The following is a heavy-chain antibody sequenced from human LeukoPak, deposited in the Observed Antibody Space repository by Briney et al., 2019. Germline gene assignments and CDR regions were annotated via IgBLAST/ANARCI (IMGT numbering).Heavy chain of an antibody. V-gene: IGHV3-48*02. CDR3: ARDRGYFYDQLDY. D-gene: IGHD2/OR15-2a*01. Sequence: GGSLRLSCVASGNPFSSYSMNWIRQAPGKGLEWVSYISVSGGVRSYADSVKGRFTISRDDARNSLYLQMNSLKDEDTAVYYCARDRGYFYDQLDYWGQGTLVTVSS. CDR1: GNPFSSYS. CDR2: ISVSGGVR. J-gene: IGHJ4*02.